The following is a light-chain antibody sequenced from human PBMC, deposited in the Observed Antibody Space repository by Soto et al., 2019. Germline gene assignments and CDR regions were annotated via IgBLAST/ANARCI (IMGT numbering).Light chain of an antibody. V-gene: IGKV2-24*01. CDR2: KVS. Sequence: EIVMTQTPLSAPVTLGQSASISCRSSQSLVHSDRNTYLSWFHQRPGHPPRLLIYKVSNRFSGVPDRFGGSGSATYFTLKIDRVEADDVGLYYCMQLSHFPWTFGQGTKVDIK. CDR1: QSLVHSDRNTY. CDR3: MQLSHFPWT. J-gene: IGKJ1*01.